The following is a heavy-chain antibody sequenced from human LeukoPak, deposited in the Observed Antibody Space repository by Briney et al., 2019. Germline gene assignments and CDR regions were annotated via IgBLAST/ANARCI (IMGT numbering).Heavy chain of an antibody. J-gene: IGHJ4*02. CDR2: INHSGST. CDR1: GGSFSGYY. D-gene: IGHD4-17*01. V-gene: IGHV4-34*01. Sequence: PSETLSLTCAVYGGSFSGYYWSWIRQPPGKGLEWIGEINHSGSTNYNPSLKSRVTISVDTSKNQFSLKLSSVTAADTAVYYRAINSHYGDYTFDYWGQGTLVTVSS. CDR3: AINSHYGDYTFDY.